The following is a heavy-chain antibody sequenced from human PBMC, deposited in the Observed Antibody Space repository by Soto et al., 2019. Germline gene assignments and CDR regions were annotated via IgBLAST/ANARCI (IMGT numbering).Heavy chain of an antibody. D-gene: IGHD3-22*01. CDR1: GFTFSSYA. CDR3: AKAGIHYYDSSGYYYPK. V-gene: IGHV3-23*01. J-gene: IGHJ4*02. Sequence: GGSLRLSCAASGFTFSSYAMSWVRQAPGKGLEWVSAISGSGGSTYYADSVKGRFTISRDNSKNTLYLQMNSLRAEDTAVYYCAKAGIHYYDSSGYYYPKWGQGTLVTVSS. CDR2: ISGSGGST.